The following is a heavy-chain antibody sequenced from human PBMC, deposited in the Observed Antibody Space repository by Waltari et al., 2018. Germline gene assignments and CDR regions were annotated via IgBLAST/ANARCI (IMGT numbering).Heavy chain of an antibody. V-gene: IGHV4-39*01. D-gene: IGHD6-19*01. CDR2: IYYSGST. CDR1: GGPISSRSNY. CDR3: ASVAGPVDY. J-gene: IGHJ4*02. Sequence: QLQLQESGPGLVKPSETLSLTCTVSGGPISSRSNYWGWLRQPPGKGLEWIGSIYYSGSTYYNPTLKSRVTISVDTSKNQFSLKLSSVTAADTAVYYCASVAGPVDYWGQGTLVTVSS.